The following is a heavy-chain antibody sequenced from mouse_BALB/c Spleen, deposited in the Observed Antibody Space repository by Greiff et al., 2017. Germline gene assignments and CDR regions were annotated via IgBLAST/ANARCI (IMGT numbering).Heavy chain of an antibody. CDR2: IWGDGST. Sequence: VQRVESGPGLVAPSQSLSITCTVSGFSLTGYGVNWVRQPPGKGLEWLGMIWGDGSTDYNSALKSRLSISKDNSKSQVFLKMNSLQTDDTARYYCARSLYDYDGAWFAYWGQGTLVTVSA. CDR3: ARSLYDYDGAWFAY. CDR1: GFSLTGYG. J-gene: IGHJ3*01. V-gene: IGHV2-6-7*01. D-gene: IGHD2-4*01.